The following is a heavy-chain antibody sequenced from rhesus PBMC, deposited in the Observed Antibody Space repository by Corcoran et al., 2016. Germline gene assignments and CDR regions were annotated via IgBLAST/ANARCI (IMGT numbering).Heavy chain of an antibody. Sequence: QLQLQESGPGLVKPSETLSLTCAVSGGSISSNYWRWIRQPPGKGLEWIGRIAGRGGSNEANPPLKSRVTISTTTSENQYSLKLSSVTAADTAVYCCARDLGGGVFNYGVDSWGQGVGVTVSS. D-gene: IGHD2-39*02. CDR2: IAGRGGSN. CDR3: ARDLGGGVFNYGVDS. V-gene: IGHV4-173*01. CDR1: GGSISSNY. J-gene: IGHJ6*01.